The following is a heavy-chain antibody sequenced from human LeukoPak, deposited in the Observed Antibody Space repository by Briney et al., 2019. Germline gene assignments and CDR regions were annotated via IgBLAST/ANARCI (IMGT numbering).Heavy chain of an antibody. Sequence: PEGSLRLSCAASGFTFSSYAMHWVRQAPGKGLEWVAVISYDGSNKYYADSVKGRFTISRDNSKNTLYLQMNSLRAEDTAVYYCAREGAHIVVVPAAMRSGFDYWGQGTLVTVSS. CDR3: AREGAHIVVVPAAMRSGFDY. CDR2: ISYDGSNK. J-gene: IGHJ4*02. CDR1: GFTFSSYA. D-gene: IGHD2-2*01. V-gene: IGHV3-30*04.